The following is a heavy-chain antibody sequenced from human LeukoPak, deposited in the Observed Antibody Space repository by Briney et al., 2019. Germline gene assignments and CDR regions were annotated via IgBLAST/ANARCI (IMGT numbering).Heavy chain of an antibody. CDR2: INRDGSST. J-gene: IGHJ4*02. Sequence: PGGSLRLSCAASGFTFSSYWMHWVRQAPGKGLVWVSRINRDGSSTSYAESVKGRFTISRDNAKNTLYLQMNSLRAEDTAVYYCARARGSTYYDSSGYYFDYWGQGTLVTVSS. CDR1: GFTFSSYW. V-gene: IGHV3-74*01. D-gene: IGHD3-22*01. CDR3: ARARGSTYYDSSGYYFDY.